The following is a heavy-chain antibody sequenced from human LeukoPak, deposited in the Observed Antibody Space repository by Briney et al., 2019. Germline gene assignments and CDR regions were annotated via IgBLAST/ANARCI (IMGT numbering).Heavy chain of an antibody. V-gene: IGHV3-30*18. J-gene: IGHJ4*02. CDR3: AKTPNYSSGWYDY. D-gene: IGHD6-19*01. Sequence: GGSLRLSCAASGFTFSSYGMHWVRQAPGKGLEWVAVISYDGSNKYYADSVKGRFTISRDNSKNTLYLQMNSLRAEDTAVYYCAKTPNYSSGWYDYWGQGTLVTVSS. CDR1: GFTFSSYG. CDR2: ISYDGSNK.